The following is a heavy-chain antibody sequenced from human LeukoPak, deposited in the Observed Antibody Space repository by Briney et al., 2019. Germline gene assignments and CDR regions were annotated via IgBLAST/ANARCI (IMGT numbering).Heavy chain of an antibody. J-gene: IGHJ3*02. V-gene: IGHV3-74*01. CDR1: GITFSSYW. CDR2: TNTDESST. D-gene: IGHD4-17*01. CDR3: ATSTVTTLSSFDI. Sequence: GGSLRLSCAASGITFSSYWMHWVRQAPGKGLVWVSRTNTDESSTRYADSVKGRFTISRDNAKNTLYLQMNSLRAEDTAVYYCATSTVTTLSSFDIWGQGRMVTVSS.